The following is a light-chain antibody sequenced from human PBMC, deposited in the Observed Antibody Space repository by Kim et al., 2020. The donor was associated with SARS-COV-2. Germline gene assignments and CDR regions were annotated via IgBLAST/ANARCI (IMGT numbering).Light chain of an antibody. CDR2: GAS. Sequence: SSGARSTLSCRASQGVSNYLAWYQQKPGQVPKLLIYGASTLPSGVPSRFSGSGSGTDFTLTISSLQSEDVAAYYCQQYNSAPRTFGQGTKVDIK. V-gene: IGKV1-27*01. CDR1: QGVSNY. J-gene: IGKJ1*01. CDR3: QQYNSAPRT.